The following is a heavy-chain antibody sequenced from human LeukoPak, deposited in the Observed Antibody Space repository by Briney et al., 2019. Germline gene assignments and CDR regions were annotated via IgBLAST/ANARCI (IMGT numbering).Heavy chain of an antibody. CDR3: AREISVVAVAGTSYYFDY. CDR2: INPNSGGT. J-gene: IGHJ4*02. Sequence: ASVKVSCKASGYTFTGYYMHWVRQAPGQGLEWMGWINPNSGGTNYAQKFQGRVTMTRGTSTSTVYMELSSLRSEDTAVYYCAREISVVAVAGTSYYFDYWGQGSLVTVSS. CDR1: GYTFTGYY. D-gene: IGHD6-19*01. V-gene: IGHV1-2*02.